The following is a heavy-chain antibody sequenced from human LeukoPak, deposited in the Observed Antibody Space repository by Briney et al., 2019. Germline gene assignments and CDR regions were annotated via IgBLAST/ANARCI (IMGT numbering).Heavy chain of an antibody. CDR1: GGSISSYY. J-gene: IGHJ4*02. Sequence: SETLSLTCTVSGGSISSYYWSWIRQPPGKGLEWIGEIYHSGSTNYNPSLKSRVTISVDKSKDQFSLKLSSVTAADTAVYYCARVSWDGYNWGFDYWGQGTLVTVSS. CDR2: IYHSGST. CDR3: ARVSWDGYNWGFDY. D-gene: IGHD5-24*01. V-gene: IGHV4-59*12.